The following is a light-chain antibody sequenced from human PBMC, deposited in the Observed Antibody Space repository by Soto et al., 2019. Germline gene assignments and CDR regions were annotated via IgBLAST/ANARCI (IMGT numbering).Light chain of an antibody. Sequence: EIVITQSPATLSVSPGERATLSCRASQSVSNNLAWYQQKPGQAPRLLIHGASTRATGIPARFSGSGSGTEFTLTISSLQSEDFAFYYCQQYNSWPPLYTFGQGTKVDI. CDR3: QQYNSWPPLYT. J-gene: IGKJ2*01. CDR2: GAS. V-gene: IGKV3-15*01. CDR1: QSVSNN.